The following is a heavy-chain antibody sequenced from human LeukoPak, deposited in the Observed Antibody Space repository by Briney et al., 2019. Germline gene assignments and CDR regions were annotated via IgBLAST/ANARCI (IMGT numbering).Heavy chain of an antibody. CDR2: IYYSGST. D-gene: IGHD2-2*01. CDR1: GGSISSSSYY. J-gene: IGHJ4*02. Sequence: SETLSLTCTVSGGSISSSSYYWGWIRQPPGKGLEWIGSIYYSGSTYYNPSLKSRVTISVDTSKNQFSLKLSSVTAADTAVYYCARVDIVVVPSTTFDCWGQGTLVTVSS. V-gene: IGHV4-39*07. CDR3: ARVDIVVVPSTTFDC.